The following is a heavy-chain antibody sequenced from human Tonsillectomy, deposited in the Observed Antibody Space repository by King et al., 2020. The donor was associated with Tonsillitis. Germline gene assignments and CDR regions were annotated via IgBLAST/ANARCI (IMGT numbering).Heavy chain of an antibody. J-gene: IGHJ4*02. CDR2: INHSGST. D-gene: IGHD4-17*01. Sequence: VQLQQWGAGLLKPSETLSLTCAVYGGSFSGYYWSWIRQPPGKGLEWIGEINHSGSTNYNPSLKSRVTISVDTSKNQFSLKLSSVTAADTAVYYCSRERDYGDSNVDYWGQGTLVTVSS. V-gene: IGHV4-34*01. CDR3: SRERDYGDSNVDY. CDR1: GGSFSGYY.